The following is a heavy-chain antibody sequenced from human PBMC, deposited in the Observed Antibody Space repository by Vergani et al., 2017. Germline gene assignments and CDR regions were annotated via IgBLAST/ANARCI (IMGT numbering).Heavy chain of an antibody. J-gene: IGHJ4*02. V-gene: IGHV3-21*04. CDR2: ICSSSSYI. D-gene: IGHD3-22*01. Sequence: EVQLVESGGGLVKPGGSLRLSCAASGFTFSSYSMNWVRQAPGKGLEWVSSICSSSSYIYYADSVKGRFTISRDNAKNSLYLQMNSLRAEDTAVYYCAAGIVSYFDYWGQGTLVTVSS. CDR3: AAGIVSYFDY. CDR1: GFTFSSYS.